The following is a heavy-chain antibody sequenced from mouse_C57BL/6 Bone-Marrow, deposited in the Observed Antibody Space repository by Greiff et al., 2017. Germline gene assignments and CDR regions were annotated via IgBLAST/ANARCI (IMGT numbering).Heavy chain of an antibody. CDR3: ARLVGFAY. Sequence: EVKLMESGGGLVKPGGSLKLSCAASGFTFSSYAMSWVRQTPEKRLEWVATISDGGSYTYYPDNVKGRFTISRDNAKNNLYLQMSHLKSEDTAMYYCARLVGFAYWGQGTLVTVSA. J-gene: IGHJ3*01. CDR1: GFTFSSYA. D-gene: IGHD1-1*02. CDR2: ISDGGSYT. V-gene: IGHV5-4*03.